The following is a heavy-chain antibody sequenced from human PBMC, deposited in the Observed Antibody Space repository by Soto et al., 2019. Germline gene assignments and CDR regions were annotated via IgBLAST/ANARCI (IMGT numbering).Heavy chain of an antibody. J-gene: IGHJ6*04. V-gene: IGHV3-66*01. Sequence: EVHLVESGGGLVQPGGSLRLSCAASGFTVSSKYMSWVRQAPGKGLEWVSLIQSGGPTYYADSVKGRFTISRDTSENTLHLQMDSLRAEDTAVYDCARDEVLCDGGRCYGVPLDVWGKGNTVTVSS. CDR1: GFTVSSKY. CDR2: IQSGGPT. D-gene: IGHD2-15*01. CDR3: ARDEVLCDGGRCYGVPLDV.